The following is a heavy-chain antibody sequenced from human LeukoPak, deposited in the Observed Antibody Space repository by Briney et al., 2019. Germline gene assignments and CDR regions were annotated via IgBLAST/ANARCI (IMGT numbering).Heavy chain of an antibody. D-gene: IGHD2-2*02. Sequence: GGSLRLSCAASGFTFSSYSMNWVRQAPGRGLEWVSSISSSSSYIYYADSVKGRFTISRDNAKNSLYLQMNSLRAEDTAVYYCARGLGYCSSTSCYKPDWFDPWGQGTLVTVSS. CDR3: ARGLGYCSSTSCYKPDWFDP. J-gene: IGHJ5*02. CDR1: GFTFSSYS. CDR2: ISSSSSYI. V-gene: IGHV3-21*01.